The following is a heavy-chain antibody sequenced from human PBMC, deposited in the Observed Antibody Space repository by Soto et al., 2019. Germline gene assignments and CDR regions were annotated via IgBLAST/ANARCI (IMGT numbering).Heavy chain of an antibody. D-gene: IGHD2-2*01. CDR1: GFTFSSYW. V-gene: IGHV3-7*01. CDR2: IKQDGSEK. Sequence: EVQLVESGGGLVQPGGSLRLSCAASGFTFSSYWMSWVRQAPGKGLEWVANIKQDGSEKYYVDSVKGRFTISRDNAKNSLYLQMNSLRAGDTAVYYCARDGIVVVPAAILYYYGMDVWGQGTTVTVSS. J-gene: IGHJ6*02. CDR3: ARDGIVVVPAAILYYYGMDV.